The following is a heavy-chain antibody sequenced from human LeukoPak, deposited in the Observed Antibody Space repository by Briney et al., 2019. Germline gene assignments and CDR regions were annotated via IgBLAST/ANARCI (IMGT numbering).Heavy chain of an antibody. CDR3: ARVVGRMDV. CDR1: GESFSGYY. J-gene: IGHJ6*04. V-gene: IGHV4-34*01. CDR2: INHSGST. Sequence: SETLSLACAVYGESFSGYYWSWLRQPPGKGLEWIGEINHSGSTNYNPSLKSRVTISVDTSKNQFSLKLSSVTAADTAVYYCARVVGRMDVWGKGTTVTVSS.